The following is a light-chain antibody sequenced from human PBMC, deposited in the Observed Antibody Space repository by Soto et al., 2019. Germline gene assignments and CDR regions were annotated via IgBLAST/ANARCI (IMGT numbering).Light chain of an antibody. CDR1: SSNIGAGYD. Sequence: QPVLTQPPSVSGAPGQRVTISCTGSSSNIGAGYDVHWYQQLPGTAPKVLVYGNTNRPSGVPDRFSGSKSGTSASLAITGLQAEDEAEYYCQSYDSSLSAYVFGTGTKVTVL. CDR3: QSYDSSLSAYV. V-gene: IGLV1-40*01. J-gene: IGLJ1*01. CDR2: GNT.